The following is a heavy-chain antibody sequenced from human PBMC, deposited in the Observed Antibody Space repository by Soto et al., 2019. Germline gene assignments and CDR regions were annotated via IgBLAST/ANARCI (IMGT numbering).Heavy chain of an antibody. J-gene: IGHJ6*02. CDR3: AREGGGCSSTSCYPYYYGMDV. V-gene: IGHV1-18*04. D-gene: IGHD2-2*01. CDR1: GYTFTSYG. CDR2: ISAYNGNT. Sequence: GASVKVSCKASGYTFTSYGISWVRQAPGQGLEWMGWISAYNGNTNYAQKLQGRVTMTTDTSTSTAYMELRSLRSDDTAGYYCAREGGGCSSTSCYPYYYGMDVWGQGTTVTVSS.